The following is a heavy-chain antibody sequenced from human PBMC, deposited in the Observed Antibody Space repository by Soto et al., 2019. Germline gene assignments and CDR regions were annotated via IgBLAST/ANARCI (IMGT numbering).Heavy chain of an antibody. D-gene: IGHD2-15*01. J-gene: IGHJ4*02. CDR3: ARGQDRGKGGDN. V-gene: IGHV4-34*01. Sequence: SETLSLTCAVFGGSFSGYYWRWIRQPPGKGLEWIGELTHDGNINYNPSLKSRVTISVDTSKNQFSLRLSFVTAADTAVYFCARGQDRGKGGDNWAQGTLVTVSS. CDR2: LTHDGNI. CDR1: GGSFSGYY.